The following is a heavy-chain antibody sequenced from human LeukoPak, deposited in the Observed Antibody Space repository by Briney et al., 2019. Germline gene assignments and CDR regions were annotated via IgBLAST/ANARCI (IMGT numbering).Heavy chain of an antibody. CDR1: GFTFDDYA. CDR2: ISWNSGSI. V-gene: IGHV3-9*01. J-gene: IGHJ3*02. CDR3: AKLVGATVDAFDI. Sequence: GRSLRLSCAASGFTFDDYAMHWVRQAPGKGLEWVSGISWNSGSIGYADSVKGRFTISRDNAKNSLYLQMNSLRAEDTASYYCAKLVGATVDAFDIWGQGTMVTVSS. D-gene: IGHD1-26*01.